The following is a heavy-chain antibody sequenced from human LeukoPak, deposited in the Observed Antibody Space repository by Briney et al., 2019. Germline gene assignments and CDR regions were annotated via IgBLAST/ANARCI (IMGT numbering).Heavy chain of an antibody. J-gene: IGHJ4*02. CDR2: ISYDGSNK. V-gene: IGHV3-30*18. CDR3: AKDRDGSYYLDY. D-gene: IGHD1-26*01. Sequence: GGSLRLSCAASGFTFSSYGMHWVRQAPGKGLEWVAVISYDGSNKYHADSVKGRFTISRDNSKNTLYLQMNSLRAEDTAVYYCAKDRDGSYYLDYWGQGTLVTVSS. CDR1: GFTFSSYG.